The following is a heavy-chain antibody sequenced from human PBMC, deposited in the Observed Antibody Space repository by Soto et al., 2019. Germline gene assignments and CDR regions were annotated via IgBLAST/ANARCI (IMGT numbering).Heavy chain of an antibody. D-gene: IGHD3-10*01. V-gene: IGHV3-74*03. Sequence: GGSLRLSCAASGFTFCSYWMYWVRQAPGKGLVWVSRVNNDGSSTTYADSMKGRFTISRDNAKNTLYLQMNSLRAEDTAVYYCARVTPGDSNWFFDLWGRGTLVTVSS. CDR3: ARVTPGDSNWFFDL. CDR1: GFTFCSYW. CDR2: VNNDGSST. J-gene: IGHJ2*01.